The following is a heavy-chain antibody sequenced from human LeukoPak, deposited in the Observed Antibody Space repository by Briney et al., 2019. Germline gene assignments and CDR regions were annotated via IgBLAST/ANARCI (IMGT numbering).Heavy chain of an antibody. J-gene: IGHJ5*02. CDR1: GGSFSGYY. D-gene: IGHD2-2*01. Sequence: SETLSLTCAVYGGSFSGYYWGWIRQPPGKGLEWIGEINHSGSTNYNPSLKSRVSISVDTSKNQFSLKLSSVTAADTAVYYCARVLPAAPNWFDPWGQGTLVTVSS. CDR2: INHSGST. V-gene: IGHV4-34*01. CDR3: ARVLPAAPNWFDP.